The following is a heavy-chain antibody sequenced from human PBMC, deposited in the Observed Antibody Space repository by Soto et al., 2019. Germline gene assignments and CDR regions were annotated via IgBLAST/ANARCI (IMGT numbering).Heavy chain of an antibody. CDR2: ISYDGSNK. J-gene: IGHJ6*02. CDR1: GFTFSSYG. V-gene: IGHV3-30*03. CDR3: ASDRRYYYYYGMDV. Sequence: GGSLRLSCAASGFTFSSYGMHWVRQAPGKGLEWVAVISYDGSNKYYADSVKGRFTISRDNSKNTLYLQMNSLRAEDTAVYYCASDRRYYYYYGMDVWGQGTTVTVSS.